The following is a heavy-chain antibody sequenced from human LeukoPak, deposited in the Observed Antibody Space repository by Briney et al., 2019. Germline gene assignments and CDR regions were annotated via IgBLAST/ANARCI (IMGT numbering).Heavy chain of an antibody. Sequence: GESLTLSCAASGFNVNNNFMAWVRQAPGKGLEWVSDIYSGGSVRYADSVKGRFTLSRDTSQNMLYLQMNSLRVEDTALYYCGRQHHKWQQLSRAFDLWGQGKFVTVSS. CDR3: GRQHHKWQQLSRAFDL. CDR2: IYSGGSV. J-gene: IGHJ3*01. V-gene: IGHV3-53*01. CDR1: GFNVNNNF. D-gene: IGHD6-13*01.